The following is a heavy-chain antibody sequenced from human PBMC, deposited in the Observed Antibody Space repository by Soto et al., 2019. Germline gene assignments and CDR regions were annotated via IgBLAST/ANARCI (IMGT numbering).Heavy chain of an antibody. CDR1: GGSISSYY. CDR2: IYYSGST. D-gene: IGHD1-26*01. J-gene: IGHJ4*02. CDR3: ASSVGATRRKYFDY. Sequence: TSETLSLTCTVSGGSISSYYWSWIRQPPGKGLEWIGYIYYSGSTNYNPSLKSRVTISVDTSKSQFSLKLSSVTAADTAVYYCASSVGATRRKYFDYWGQGTLVTVSS. V-gene: IGHV4-59*01.